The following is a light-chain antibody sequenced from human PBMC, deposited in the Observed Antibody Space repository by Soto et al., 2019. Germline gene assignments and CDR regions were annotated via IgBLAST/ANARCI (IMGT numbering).Light chain of an antibody. V-gene: IGKV4-1*01. CDR1: QSILYNSNNKNY. J-gene: IGKJ2*01. CDR2: WAS. CDR3: QQYYSIPYT. Sequence: DIVMTQSPDSLAVSLGERATINCKSSQSILYNSNNKNYLAWYQQKPGHPPKLLIYWASTRESGVPDRFSGSGSGTDFTLTISSLQAEDVAVYYCQQYYSIPYTFGQGTKLEIK.